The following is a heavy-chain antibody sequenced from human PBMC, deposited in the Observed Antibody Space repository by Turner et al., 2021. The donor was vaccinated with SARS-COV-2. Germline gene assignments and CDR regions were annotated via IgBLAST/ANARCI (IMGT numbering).Heavy chain of an antibody. CDR1: GGSISSSSYY. CDR2: VYYRGNT. D-gene: IGHD4-4*01. Sequence: QLQLQESGPGLVKPSETLSLTCSVSGGSISSSSYYWGWIRQHPGKGPEWIGSVYYRGNTYYNPSLESRVTISVDTSSNQFSLKLNSVTAADTAVYYCARVKSTVTTYHYYYMDVWGKVTTVTVSS. CDR3: ARVKSTVTTYHYYYMDV. J-gene: IGHJ6*03. V-gene: IGHV4-39*01.